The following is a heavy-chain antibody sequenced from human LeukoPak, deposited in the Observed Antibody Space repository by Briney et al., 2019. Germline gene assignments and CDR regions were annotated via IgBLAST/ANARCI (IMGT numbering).Heavy chain of an antibody. J-gene: IGHJ4*02. V-gene: IGHV1-3*01. CDR1: GYTFTSYA. Sequence: ASVKVSCKASGYTFTSYAMHWVRQAPGQRLEWMGWINAGNGNTKYSQKLQGRVTITRDTSASTAYMELSSLRSEDMAVYYCARDPPYGSLFDYWGQGTLVTVSS. D-gene: IGHD4-17*01. CDR2: INAGNGNT. CDR3: ARDPPYGSLFDY.